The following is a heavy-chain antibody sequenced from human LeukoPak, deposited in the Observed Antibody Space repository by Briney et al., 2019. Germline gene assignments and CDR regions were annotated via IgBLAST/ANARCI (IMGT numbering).Heavy chain of an antibody. CDR1: GFTFSNAW. D-gene: IGHD2-21*01. CDR3: TTVRPGFRFDP. V-gene: IGHV3-15*01. CDR2: IKSKTDGGTT. Sequence: GGSLSLSCAASGFTFSNAWMSWVRQAPGKGLGWVGRIKSKTDGGTTDYAAPVKGRFTISRDDSKNTLYLQMNSLKTEDTAVYYCTTVRPGFRFDPWGQGTLVTVSS. J-gene: IGHJ5*02.